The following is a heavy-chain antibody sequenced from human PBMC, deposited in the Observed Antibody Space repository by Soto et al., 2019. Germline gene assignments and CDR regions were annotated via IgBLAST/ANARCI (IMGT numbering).Heavy chain of an antibody. CDR1: GAPITTFY. J-gene: IGHJ4*02. V-gene: IGHV4-4*07. D-gene: IGHD3-10*01. CDR3: ARGGASFFDS. Sequence: QVQLQESGPGLVKPSETLSLACTVSGAPITTFYWSWIRQSAGKGLEWIGRIYTRGTTDYNPSLKSRVTVSIDTSKNQVSLELTSATAADTALYFCARGGASFFDSYGQGTLVTVSS. CDR2: IYTRGTT.